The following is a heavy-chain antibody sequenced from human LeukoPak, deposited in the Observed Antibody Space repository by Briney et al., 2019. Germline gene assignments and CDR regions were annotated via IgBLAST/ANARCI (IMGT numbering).Heavy chain of an antibody. V-gene: IGHV1-2*06. J-gene: IGHJ4*02. CDR1: GYTFSDYN. Sequence: ASVKVSCKASGYTFSDYNMHWVRQAPGQGLEWMGRINRNSGGTIYAQKFQGRVTMTRDTSISTAYMELSSLRSEDTAVYYCATPEMATITAQFDYWGQGTLVTVSS. CDR3: ATPEMATITAQFDY. CDR2: INRNSGGT. D-gene: IGHD5-24*01.